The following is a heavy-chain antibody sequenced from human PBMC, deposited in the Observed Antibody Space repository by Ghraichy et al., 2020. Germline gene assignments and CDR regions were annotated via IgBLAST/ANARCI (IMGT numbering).Heavy chain of an antibody. D-gene: IGHD6-13*01. CDR3: ARAPRIAAAGRPFYYYYYYMDV. CDR1: GGSFSGYY. V-gene: IGHV4-34*01. J-gene: IGHJ6*03. Sequence: SQTLSLTCAVYGGSFSGYYWSWIRQPPGKGLEWIGEINHSGSTNYNPSLKSRVTISVDTSKNQFSLKLSSVTAADTAVYYCARAPRIAAAGRPFYYYYYYMDVWGKGTTLTVSS. CDR2: INHSGST.